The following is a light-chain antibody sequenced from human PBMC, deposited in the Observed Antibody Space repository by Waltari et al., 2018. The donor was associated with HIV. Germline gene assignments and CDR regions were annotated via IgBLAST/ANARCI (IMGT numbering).Light chain of an antibody. CDR3: CSYAGNSDVV. V-gene: IGLV2-11*01. Sequence: QSALTQPHSVSGSPGQSVTISCTGTSSDIGGYNYVSWYRQFPGKAPSVIIQDVNKRPSGVPGLFSGSKSGNTASLTISGLQTDDEADYYCCSYAGNSDVVFGGGTTLTVL. CDR1: SSDIGGYNY. J-gene: IGLJ2*01. CDR2: DVN.